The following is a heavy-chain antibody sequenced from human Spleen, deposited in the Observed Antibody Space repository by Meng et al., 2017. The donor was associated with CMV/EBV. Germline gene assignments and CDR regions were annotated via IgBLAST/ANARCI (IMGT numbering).Heavy chain of an antibody. D-gene: IGHD2-15*01. CDR3: ARGYCSGGSCYLGGY. CDR2: ISGSGGST. Sequence: GGSLRLSCAASAFTFSNYVMSWVRQAPGKGLEWVSTISGSGGSTFFADSVKGRFTISRDNSKNTLYLQMNSLRAEDTALYYCARGYCSGGSCYLGGYWGQGTLVTVSS. J-gene: IGHJ4*02. CDR1: AFTFSNYV. V-gene: IGHV3-23*01.